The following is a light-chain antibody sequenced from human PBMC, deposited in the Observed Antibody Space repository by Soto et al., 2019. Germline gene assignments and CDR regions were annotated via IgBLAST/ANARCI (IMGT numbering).Light chain of an antibody. Sequence: QSVLTQPASVSGSPGQSITISCTGTSSDVGSYNLVSWYQHHPGKAPKLVICQGSKRPSGVSSRFSGSKSGNTASLTISGLQAEDEADYYCCSYAGSSTWVFGGGTKVTVL. V-gene: IGLV2-23*01. CDR2: QGS. CDR3: CSYAGSSTWV. CDR1: SSDVGSYNL. J-gene: IGLJ3*02.